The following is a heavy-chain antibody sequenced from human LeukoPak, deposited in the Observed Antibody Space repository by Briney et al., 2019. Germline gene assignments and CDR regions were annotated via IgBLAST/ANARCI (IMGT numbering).Heavy chain of an antibody. V-gene: IGHV4-61*02. CDR3: AREGTIFGVVPLTD. J-gene: IGHJ4*02. D-gene: IGHD3-3*01. CDR2: IYTSGST. Sequence: SQTLSLTCTVSGGSISSGSYYWSWIRQPAGKGLEWIGRIYTSGSTNYNPSLKSRVTISVDTSKNQFSLKLSSVTAADTAVYYSAREGTIFGVVPLTDWGQGTLVTVSS. CDR1: GGSISSGSYY.